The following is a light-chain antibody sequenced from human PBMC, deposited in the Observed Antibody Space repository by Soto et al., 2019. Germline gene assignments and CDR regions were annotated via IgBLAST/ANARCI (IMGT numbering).Light chain of an antibody. V-gene: IGKV3-15*01. Sequence: IVIRVSPTVVAVSQDEKATLSCRASQSVSSTLAWYQQKPGQAPRLLIYGASARATGFPDRFSASGSGIEFTLTIISLQSEDFTVYYCQQHNRYPLTFGGMTMVHIK. J-gene: IGKJ4*01. CDR2: GAS. CDR3: QQHNRYPLT. CDR1: QSVSST.